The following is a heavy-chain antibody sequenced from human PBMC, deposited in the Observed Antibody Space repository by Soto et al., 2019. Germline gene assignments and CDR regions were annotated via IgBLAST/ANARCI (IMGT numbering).Heavy chain of an antibody. Sequence: GGSLRLSCAASGFTFSAYSMNWVRQAPGKGLEWVSYIDSGGYTAYYADSVKGRFTISRDNAKNSVYLQMNSLRAEDTAVYYCARDVTVFAPDYWGQGTLVTVSS. CDR1: GFTFSAYS. CDR2: IDSGGYTA. V-gene: IGHV3-48*01. D-gene: IGHD2-21*01. CDR3: ARDVTVFAPDY. J-gene: IGHJ4*02.